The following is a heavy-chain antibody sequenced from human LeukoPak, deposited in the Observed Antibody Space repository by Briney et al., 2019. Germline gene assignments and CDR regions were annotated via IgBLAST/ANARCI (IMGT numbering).Heavy chain of an antibody. CDR1: GFTFSSYS. D-gene: IGHD3-3*01. CDR2: VSSSSSTI. J-gene: IGHJ4*02. V-gene: IGHV3-48*01. CDR3: ARVSDFWSGDTHDY. Sequence: QPGGSLRLSCAASGFTFSSYSMNWVRQAPGKGLERVSYVSSSSSTIYYADSVKGRFTISRDNAKNSLYLQMNSLRAEDTAVYYCARVSDFWSGDTHDYWGQGTLVTVSS.